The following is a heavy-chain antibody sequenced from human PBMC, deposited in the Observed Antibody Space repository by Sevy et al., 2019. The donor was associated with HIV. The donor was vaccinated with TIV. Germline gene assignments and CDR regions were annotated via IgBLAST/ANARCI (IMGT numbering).Heavy chain of an antibody. CDR1: GYTFTSYY. Sequence: ASVKVSCKASGYTFTSYYMHWVRQAPGQGLEWMGIINPSGGSTSYAQKFQGRVTMTRVTSTSTVYMELSSLRSEDTAVYYCAREVDYDFWSGRRGMDVWGQGTTVTVSS. D-gene: IGHD3-3*01. J-gene: IGHJ6*02. V-gene: IGHV1-46*01. CDR2: INPSGGST. CDR3: AREVDYDFWSGRRGMDV.